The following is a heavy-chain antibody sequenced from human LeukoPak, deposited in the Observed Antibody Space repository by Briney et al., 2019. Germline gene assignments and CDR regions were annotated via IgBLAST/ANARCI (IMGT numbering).Heavy chain of an antibody. Sequence: SVKVSCKASGYIFTDYYLHWVRQAPGQGLEWVGWINPNSGLTNYAKRFQDRVTMTADTSVSTAYMQLTRLTSDDSAVYYCARDIVVVPAVEAEDCWGQGTLVTVTP. D-gene: IGHD2-21*01. J-gene: IGHJ4*02. CDR3: ARDIVVVPAVEAEDC. V-gene: IGHV1-2*02. CDR2: INPNSGLT. CDR1: GYIFTDYY.